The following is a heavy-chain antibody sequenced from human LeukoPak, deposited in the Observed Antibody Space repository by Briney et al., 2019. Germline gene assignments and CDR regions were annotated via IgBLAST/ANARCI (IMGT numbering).Heavy chain of an antibody. CDR2: IYTSGSP. J-gene: IGHJ4*02. V-gene: IGHV4-4*07. CDR1: GGSISSYY. Sequence: SETLSLTCTVSGGSISSYYWSWIRQPAGKGLEWIGRIYTSGSPNYNPSLKSRVTISADKSKNQFSLNLSSVTAADTAVYYCAREVGATMFDYWGQGTLVTVSS. CDR3: AREVGATMFDY. D-gene: IGHD1-26*01.